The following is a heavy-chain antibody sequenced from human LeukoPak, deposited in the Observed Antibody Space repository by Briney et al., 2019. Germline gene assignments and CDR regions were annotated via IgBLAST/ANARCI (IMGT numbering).Heavy chain of an antibody. CDR3: AREYQLLMVDY. J-gene: IGHJ4*02. Sequence: KTSETLSLTCTVSGGSISSSSYYWGWIRQPPGKGLEWIGRIYTFGGTHYNPSLKSRVSISLDTSKNQFSLKVSSVTAADTAVYYCAREYQLLMVDYWGQGTLVTVSS. CDR2: IYTFGGT. CDR1: GGSISSSSYY. V-gene: IGHV4-39*07. D-gene: IGHD2-2*01.